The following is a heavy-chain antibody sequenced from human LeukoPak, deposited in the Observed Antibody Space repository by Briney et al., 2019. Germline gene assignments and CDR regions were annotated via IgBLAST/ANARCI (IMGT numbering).Heavy chain of an antibody. J-gene: IGHJ4*02. CDR2: IKQDGSEK. D-gene: IGHD2-21*01. CDR1: GFTFSSYW. Sequence: PGGSLRLSCAASGFTFSSYWMTWVRQAPGKGLEWVANIKQDGSEKYYVDSVKGRFTISRDNAKNSLYLQMNSLRAEDTAVYYCARGHISQWDHYFDYWGQGTLVTVSS. CDR3: ARGHISQWDHYFDY. V-gene: IGHV3-7*01.